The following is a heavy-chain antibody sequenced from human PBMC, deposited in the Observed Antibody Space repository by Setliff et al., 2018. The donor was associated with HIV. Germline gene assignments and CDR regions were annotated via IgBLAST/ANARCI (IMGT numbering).Heavy chain of an antibody. Sequence: SETLSLTCTVSVDSVSSSSCYWGWIRQPPGKGLEYIGSIFYSGGTYYNPSLKSRVTMSVDTSENQFSLKLASVTAADTAVYYCARLPGAYSSFDYWGQGALVTVSS. V-gene: IGHV4-39*01. J-gene: IGHJ4*02. CDR2: IFYSGGT. CDR3: ARLPGAYSSFDY. CDR1: VDSVSSSSCY. D-gene: IGHD3-16*01.